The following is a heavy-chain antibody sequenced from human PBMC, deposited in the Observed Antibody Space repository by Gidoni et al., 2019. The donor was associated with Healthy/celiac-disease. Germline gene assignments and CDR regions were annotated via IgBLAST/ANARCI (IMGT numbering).Heavy chain of an antibody. D-gene: IGHD3-3*01. CDR3: AREGGYDFWSGYPTHYFDY. CDR2: IYYSGST. Sequence: QVQLQESGPGLVKPSQTLSLTCTVSGGSISSGDYYWSWIRQPPGKGLEWIGYIYYSGSTYYNPSLKSRVTISVDTSKNQFSLKLSSVTAADTAVYYCAREGGYDFWSGYPTHYFDYWGQGTLVTVSS. J-gene: IGHJ4*02. CDR1: GGSISSGDYY. V-gene: IGHV4-30-4*01.